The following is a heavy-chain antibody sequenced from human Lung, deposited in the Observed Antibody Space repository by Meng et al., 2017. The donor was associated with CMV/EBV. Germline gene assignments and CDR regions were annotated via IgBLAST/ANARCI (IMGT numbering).Heavy chain of an antibody. CDR1: GGSFSGYY. Sequence: SETLSLTCAVYGGSFSGYYWSWIRQPPGKGLEWIGEINHSGSTNYNPSLKSRVTISVDTSKNQFSLKLSSVTAADTAVYYGAGEQGAFWGQGTLVTVSS. D-gene: IGHD1/OR15-1a*01. J-gene: IGHJ4*02. V-gene: IGHV4-34*01. CDR3: AGEQGAF. CDR2: INHSGST.